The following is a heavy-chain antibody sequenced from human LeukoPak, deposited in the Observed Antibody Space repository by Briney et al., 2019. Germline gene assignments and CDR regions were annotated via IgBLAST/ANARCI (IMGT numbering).Heavy chain of an antibody. CDR3: ARRIDPRGSHYYDSSVDAFDI. Sequence: PGGSLRLSCAASGFTFSSYAMHWVRQAPGKGLEWVAVISYDGSNKYYADSVKGRFTISRDNSKNTLYLQMNSLRAEDTAVYYCARRIDPRGSHYYDSSVDAFDIWGQGTMVTVSS. D-gene: IGHD3-22*01. J-gene: IGHJ3*02. CDR2: ISYDGSNK. CDR1: GFTFSSYA. V-gene: IGHV3-30-3*01.